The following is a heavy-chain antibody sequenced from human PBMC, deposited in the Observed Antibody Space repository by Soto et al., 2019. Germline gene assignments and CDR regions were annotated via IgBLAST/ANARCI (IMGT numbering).Heavy chain of an antibody. D-gene: IGHD3-10*01. Sequence: TSETLSLTCTVSGGSISSYYWSWIRQPPGKGLEWIGYIYYSGSTNYNPSLKSRVTISVDTSKNQFSLKLSSVTAADTAVYYCARVSDYYGSGSYYKFWFDPWGQGTLVTVSS. CDR2: IYYSGST. J-gene: IGHJ5*02. V-gene: IGHV4-59*01. CDR1: GGSISSYY. CDR3: ARVSDYYGSGSYYKFWFDP.